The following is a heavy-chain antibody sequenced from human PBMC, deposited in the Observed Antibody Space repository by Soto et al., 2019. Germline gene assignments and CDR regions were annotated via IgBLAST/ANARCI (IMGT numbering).Heavy chain of an antibody. Sequence: PGGSLRLSCAASGFTFSSYAMHWVRQAPGKGLEWVAVISYDGSNKYYADSVKGRFTISRDNSKSTLYLQMNSLRAEDTAVYYCARDTTTQGPYYFDYWGQGTLVTVSS. CDR1: GFTFSSYA. V-gene: IGHV3-30-3*01. CDR2: ISYDGSNK. J-gene: IGHJ4*02. D-gene: IGHD1-1*01. CDR3: ARDTTTQGPYYFDY.